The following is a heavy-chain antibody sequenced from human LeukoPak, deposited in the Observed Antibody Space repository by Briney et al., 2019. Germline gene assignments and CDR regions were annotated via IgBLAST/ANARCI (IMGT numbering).Heavy chain of an antibody. V-gene: IGHV1-2*02. Sequence: ASVKVSCKASGYTFTGYYMHWVRQAPGQGLEWMGWINPNSGGTNYAQKFQGRVTMTRDTSISTAYMELSRLRSDDTAVYYCAKDLEEYSYGFLFLHSWGAFDIWGQGTMVTVSS. CDR2: INPNSGGT. CDR1: GYTFTGYY. CDR3: AKDLEEYSYGFLFLHSWGAFDI. D-gene: IGHD5-18*01. J-gene: IGHJ3*02.